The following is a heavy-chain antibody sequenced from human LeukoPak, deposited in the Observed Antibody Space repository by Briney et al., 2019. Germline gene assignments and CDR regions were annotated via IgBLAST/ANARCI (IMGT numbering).Heavy chain of an antibody. Sequence: PSETLSLTCTVSGGSISSYYWSWIRQPPGKGLEWIGYIYYSGSTNYNPSLKSRVTISVDTSKNQFSLKLSSVAAADTAVYYCARHKYYYDSSGYYYTYYFDYWGQGTLVTVSS. V-gene: IGHV4-59*01. CDR3: ARHKYYYDSSGYYYTYYFDY. CDR2: IYYSGST. J-gene: IGHJ4*02. CDR1: GGSISSYY. D-gene: IGHD3-22*01.